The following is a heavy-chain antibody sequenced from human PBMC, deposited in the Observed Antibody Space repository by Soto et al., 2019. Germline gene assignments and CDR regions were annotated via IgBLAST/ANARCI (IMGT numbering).Heavy chain of an antibody. CDR2: ISAYNGNT. D-gene: IGHD3-3*01. Sequence: ASVKFSCKAYDFSFTSHGISWVRQAPGQGLEWMGWISAYNGNTNYAQKLQGRVTMTTDTSTSTAYMELRSLRSDDTAVYYCARMVGYDFWSGLEPPPKNGMDVWGQGTTVTVSS. J-gene: IGHJ6*02. CDR3: ARMVGYDFWSGLEPPPKNGMDV. V-gene: IGHV1-18*04. CDR1: DFSFTSHG.